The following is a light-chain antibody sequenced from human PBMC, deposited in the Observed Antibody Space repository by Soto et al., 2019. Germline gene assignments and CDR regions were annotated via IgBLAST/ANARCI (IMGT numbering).Light chain of an antibody. CDR3: LQFYNFSWT. CDR1: HIVLYSSNNKNY. CDR2: AAS. J-gene: IGKJ1*01. V-gene: IGKV4-1*01. Sequence: DIVMTQSPDSLAVSVGERATINCKSSHIVLYSSNNKNYLAWYQQKPGKAPRLLIFAASNLQSGVPSRFSGSGSGTDFTLTISRLQPEDFATYYCLQFYNFSWTFGQGTKVDI.